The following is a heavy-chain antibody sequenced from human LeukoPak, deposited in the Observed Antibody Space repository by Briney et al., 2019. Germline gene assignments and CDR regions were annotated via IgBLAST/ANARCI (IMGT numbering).Heavy chain of an antibody. Sequence: SETLSLTCAVYGGSFSGYYWSWIRQPPGKGLEWIGEINHSGTTNYNPSLKSRVTISVDTSKNQFSLKLSSVTAADTAVYYCARGVAARPYYYYYYMDVWGKGTTVTVSS. CDR3: ARGVAARPYYYYYYMDV. J-gene: IGHJ6*03. CDR1: GGSFSGYY. D-gene: IGHD6-6*01. V-gene: IGHV4-34*01. CDR2: INHSGTT.